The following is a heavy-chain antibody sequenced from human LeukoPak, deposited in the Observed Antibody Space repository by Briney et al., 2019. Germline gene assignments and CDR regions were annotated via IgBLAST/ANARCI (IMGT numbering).Heavy chain of an antibody. CDR1: GFTFSSYS. CDR2: ISSSSSTI. D-gene: IGHD3-3*01. V-gene: IGHV3-48*01. Sequence: PGGSLRLSCAASGFTFSSYSMNWVRQAPGKGLEWVSYISSSSSTIYYADSVKGRFTISRDNAKNSLYLQMNSLRAEDTAVYYCARGSNFWSGYSSKAWFDPWGQGTLVTVSS. J-gene: IGHJ5*02. CDR3: ARGSNFWSGYSSKAWFDP.